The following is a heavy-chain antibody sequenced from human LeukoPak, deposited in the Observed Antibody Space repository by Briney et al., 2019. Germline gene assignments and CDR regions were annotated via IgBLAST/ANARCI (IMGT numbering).Heavy chain of an antibody. Sequence: GGSLRLSCAASGFTFSSYAMSWVRQAPGKGLEWVSAISGRGGSTYYADSVKGRFTISRDNSKNTLYLQMDSLRAEDTAVCYCAKPTGVNTVTAPFEYWGQGTLGTVSS. CDR1: GFTFSSYA. J-gene: IGHJ4*02. D-gene: IGHD4-17*01. CDR3: AKPTGVNTVTAPFEY. CDR2: ISGRGGST. V-gene: IGHV3-23*01.